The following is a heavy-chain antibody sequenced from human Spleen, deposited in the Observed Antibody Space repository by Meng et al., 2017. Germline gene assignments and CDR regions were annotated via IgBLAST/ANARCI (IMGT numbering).Heavy chain of an antibody. CDR1: GGSISSSSYY. Sequence: SETLSLTCTVSGGSISSSSYYWGWIRQPPGKGLEWIGSIYYSGSTYYNPSLKSRVTISVDTSKNQFSLQLNSVTPEDTAVYYCARDSQNNWGSPLAFDIWGQGTMVTVSS. V-gene: IGHV4-39*07. J-gene: IGHJ3*02. CDR3: ARDSQNNWGSPLAFDI. D-gene: IGHD7-27*01. CDR2: IYYSGST.